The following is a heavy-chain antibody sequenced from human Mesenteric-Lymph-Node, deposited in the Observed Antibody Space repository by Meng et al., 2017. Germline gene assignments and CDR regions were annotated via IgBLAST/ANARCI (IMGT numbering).Heavy chain of an antibody. CDR1: GFTFSSYA. CDR2: IKQDGSEK. CDR3: ARDPDSYGYVKLFDY. V-gene: IGHV3-7*01. Sequence: GESLKISCAASGFTFSSYAMSWVRQAPGKGLEWVANIKQDGSEKYYVDSVKGRFTISRDNAKNSLYLQMNSLRAEDTAVYYCARDPDSYGYVKLFDYWGQGTLVTVSS. J-gene: IGHJ4*02. D-gene: IGHD5-18*01.